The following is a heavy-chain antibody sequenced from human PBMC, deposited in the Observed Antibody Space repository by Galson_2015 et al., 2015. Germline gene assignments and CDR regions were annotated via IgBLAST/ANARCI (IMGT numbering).Heavy chain of an antibody. J-gene: IGHJ3*02. CDR2: IWYDGSNK. CDR1: GFTFSSYG. V-gene: IGHV3-33*01. Sequence: SLRLSCAASGFTFSSYGMHWVRQAPGKGLEWVAVIWYDGSNKYYADSVKGRFTISRDNSENTLYLQMNSLRAEDTAVYYCARDRGPSMIVVDGAFDIWGQGTMVTVSS. D-gene: IGHD3-22*01. CDR3: ARDRGPSMIVVDGAFDI.